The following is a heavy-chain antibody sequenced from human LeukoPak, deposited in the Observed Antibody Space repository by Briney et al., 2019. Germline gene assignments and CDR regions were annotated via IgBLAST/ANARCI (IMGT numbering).Heavy chain of an antibody. J-gene: IGHJ4*02. CDR3: AKDTPYYDFWSGYPNPDY. Sequence: GGSLRLSCAASGFTFSSYGIHWVRQAPGKGLEWVAFIRYDGSNKYYADSVKGRFTISRDNSKNTLYLQMNSLRAEDTAVYYCAKDTPYYDFWSGYPNPDYWGQGTLVTVSS. D-gene: IGHD3-3*01. V-gene: IGHV3-30*02. CDR1: GFTFSSYG. CDR2: IRYDGSNK.